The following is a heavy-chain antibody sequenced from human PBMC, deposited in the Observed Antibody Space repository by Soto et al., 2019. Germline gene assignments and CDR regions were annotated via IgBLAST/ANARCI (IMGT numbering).Heavy chain of an antibody. CDR2: IYYIGNT. J-gene: IGHJ4*02. D-gene: IGHD4-17*01. Sequence: QLQLQESGSGLEKPSETLSLTSIVSNGSISSRSSYWSWIRQTPEKGLEWIGSIYYIGNTYYNPSLKSRVTISIDTSKTQFSLKMNSVTAADTAVYFCGGQDYGAQGYYFENWGQGALVTVSS. V-gene: IGHV4-39*01. CDR1: NGSISSRSSY. CDR3: GGQDYGAQGYYFEN.